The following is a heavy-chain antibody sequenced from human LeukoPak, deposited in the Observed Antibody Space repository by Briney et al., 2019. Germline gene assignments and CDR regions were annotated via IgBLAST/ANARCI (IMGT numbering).Heavy chain of an antibody. CDR3: ARDSDYVWGSYRYRHIDY. V-gene: IGHV4-39*02. D-gene: IGHD3-16*02. J-gene: IGHJ4*02. Sequence: PSETLSLTCTVSGGSISSSSYYWGWIRQPPGKGLEWIGSIYYSGSTYYNPSLKSRVTISVDTSKNQFSLKLSSVTAADTAVYYCARDSDYVWGSYRYRHIDYWGQGTLVTVSS. CDR1: GGSISSSSYY. CDR2: IYYSGST.